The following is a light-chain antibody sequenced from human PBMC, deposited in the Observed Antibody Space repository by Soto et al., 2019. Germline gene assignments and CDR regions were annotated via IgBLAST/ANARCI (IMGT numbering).Light chain of an antibody. V-gene: IGLV1-44*01. CDR3: ATWDDSLSGVE. CDR1: GSNIGRNS. Sequence: QSVLTQPPSTSGTPGQRVTIPCSGSGSNIGRNSVTWSQRLPGRAPKLFVYRNNQRPSGVPERFSGSKSGTSASLASSDLRSEDEADDYCATWDDSLSGVEFGGGTKLTV. J-gene: IGLJ3*02. CDR2: RNN.